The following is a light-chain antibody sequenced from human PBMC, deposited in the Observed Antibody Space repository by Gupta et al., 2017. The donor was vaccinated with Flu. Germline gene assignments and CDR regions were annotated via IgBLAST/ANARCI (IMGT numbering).Light chain of an antibody. CDR3: QHENSSFRT. V-gene: IGKV1-5*03. CDR2: KAS. J-gene: IGKJ1*01. Sequence: DIQMTQSPSTLSASVGDRVTITCRASQSISTWLAWYQQKPGKAPKLLIYKASTVESGVPSRFSDSGSGTEFTLTISSRQPDDFATYYCQHENSSFRTFGQGTKVEVK. CDR1: QSISTW.